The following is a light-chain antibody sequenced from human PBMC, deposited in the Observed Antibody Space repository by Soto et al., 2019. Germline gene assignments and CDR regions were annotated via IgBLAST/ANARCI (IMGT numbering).Light chain of an antibody. CDR3: QQYGSSLWT. Sequence: EIVLTQSPGTLSLSPGERATLSCRASQSVSSSYLAWYQQKPGQAPRLHIYGASSRATGIPDRFSGSGSGTDFTLTISRLEPEDFAVYYCQQYGSSLWTFGQGTKVDI. CDR1: QSVSSSY. CDR2: GAS. J-gene: IGKJ1*01. V-gene: IGKV3-20*01.